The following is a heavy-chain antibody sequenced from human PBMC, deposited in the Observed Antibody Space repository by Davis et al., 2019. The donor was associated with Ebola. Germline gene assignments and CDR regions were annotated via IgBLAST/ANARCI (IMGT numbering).Heavy chain of an antibody. J-gene: IGHJ3*02. CDR3: ARTSIVGTTTTASDI. V-gene: IGHV1-18*01. CDR1: GYTFKNYA. Sequence: AASVKVFCKASGYTFKNYAISWVRQAPGQGLEWMGWISAYNGNTNYAQILQGRVTMTTDTSTGTAYMELRSLRSDDTAMYFCARTSIVGTTTTASDIWGQGTKVTVSS. CDR2: ISAYNGNT. D-gene: IGHD1-26*01.